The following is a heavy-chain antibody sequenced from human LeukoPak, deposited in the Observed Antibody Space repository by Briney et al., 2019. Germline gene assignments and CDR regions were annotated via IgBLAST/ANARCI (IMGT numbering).Heavy chain of an antibody. J-gene: IGHJ4*02. D-gene: IGHD2/OR15-2a*01. CDR2: INPNSGGT. V-gene: IGHV1-2*02. CDR1: GYTFTDYY. Sequence: EAAVKVSFKGSGYTFTDYYMHWGGQAPGQGHGGVGWINPNSGGTNYAQKFQGRGTITRDTANSKAYMELSRLRSDDTAVYYCVPSLCDFDYSGPGTLVTVSS. CDR3: VPSLCDFDY.